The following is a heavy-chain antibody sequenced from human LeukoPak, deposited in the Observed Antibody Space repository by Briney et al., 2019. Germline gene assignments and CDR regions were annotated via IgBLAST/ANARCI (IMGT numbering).Heavy chain of an antibody. Sequence: PGGSLRLSCTASGFTFGYHAINWVRQAPGRGLEWVGFIRSRAYSGTTEYATSVKDRFTISRDDSKSIAYLQMNSLKTEDTAVYYCTRDIVSISQPYYFDYWGQGTLVTVSS. J-gene: IGHJ4*02. CDR2: IRSRAYSGTT. V-gene: IGHV3-49*04. CDR3: TRDIVSISQPYYFDY. CDR1: GFTFGYHA. D-gene: IGHD2-2*01.